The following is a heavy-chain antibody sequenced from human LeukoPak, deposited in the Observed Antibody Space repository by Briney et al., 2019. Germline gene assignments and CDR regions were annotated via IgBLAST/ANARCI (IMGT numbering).Heavy chain of an antibody. Sequence: SETPSLTCAVYGGSFSGYYWSWIRQPPGKGLEWIGEINHSGSTNYNPSLKSRVTVSVDTSKNQFSLKLSSVTAADTAVYYCARVAGGKKLEHNYMDVWGKGTTVTVSS. CDR1: GGSFSGYY. V-gene: IGHV4-34*01. CDR3: ARVAGGKKLEHNYMDV. CDR2: INHSGST. D-gene: IGHD1/OR15-1a*01. J-gene: IGHJ6*03.